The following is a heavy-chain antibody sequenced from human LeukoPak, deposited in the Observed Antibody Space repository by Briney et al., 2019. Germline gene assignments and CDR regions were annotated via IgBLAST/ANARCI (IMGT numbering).Heavy chain of an antibody. V-gene: IGHV3-23*01. CDR2: ISGSGDST. J-gene: IGHJ4*02. CDR3: AKESVVVTGLVNYFDY. Sequence: GGSLRLSCAASGFTFSSYAMNWVRQAPGKGLEWVSGISGSGDSTNYADSVKGRFTISRDNSQNTLYLQMKSLRVEDTAVYYCAKESVVVTGLVNYFDYWGQGTLVTVSS. CDR1: GFTFSSYA. D-gene: IGHD2-2*01.